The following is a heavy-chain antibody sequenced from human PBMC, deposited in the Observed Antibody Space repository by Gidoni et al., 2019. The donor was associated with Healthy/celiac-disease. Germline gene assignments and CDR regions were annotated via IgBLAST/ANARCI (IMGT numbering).Heavy chain of an antibody. CDR1: GFTFSVSA. J-gene: IGHJ4*02. CDR2: ISSKANSYAT. V-gene: IGHV3-73*01. Sequence: EVQLVESGGGWVELGGLLQVSGAAAGFTFSVSAMHWVRQASGNGLEWVGRISSKANSYATAYAASVKGRFTISRDDSTNTAYLQMNSLKTEDTAVYYCTTSEGDSWGQGTLVTVSS. CDR3: TTSEGDS.